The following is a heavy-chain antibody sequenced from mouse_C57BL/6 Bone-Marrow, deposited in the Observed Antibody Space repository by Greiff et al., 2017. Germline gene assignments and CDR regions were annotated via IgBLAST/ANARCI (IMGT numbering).Heavy chain of an antibody. CDR2: IWSGGST. Sequence: QVQLQQSGPGLVQPSQSLSITCPVSGFSLTSYGVHWVRQSPGKGLEWLGVIWSGGSTDYNAAFISRLSISNDNSKSQVFFKMNSLQADDTAIYYCARFGYRFAYWGQGTLVTVSA. CDR1: GFSLTSYG. J-gene: IGHJ3*01. CDR3: ARFGYRFAY. V-gene: IGHV2-2*01. D-gene: IGHD1-2*01.